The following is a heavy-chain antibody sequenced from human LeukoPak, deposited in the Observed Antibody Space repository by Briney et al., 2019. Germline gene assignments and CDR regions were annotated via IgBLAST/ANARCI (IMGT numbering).Heavy chain of an antibody. CDR2: INHRGDA. V-gene: IGHV4-34*01. Sequence: SETLSLTCAVYGGSFRSYYWSWIRQSPGKGLEWIAEINHRGDANYNASVKSRVTISVDTSKNQFSLKLTSLTVADTAVYFCARGPTISETGYFDSWGQGTLVTVSS. CDR3: ARGPTISETGYFDS. CDR1: GGSFRSYY. J-gene: IGHJ4*03. D-gene: IGHD1-1*01.